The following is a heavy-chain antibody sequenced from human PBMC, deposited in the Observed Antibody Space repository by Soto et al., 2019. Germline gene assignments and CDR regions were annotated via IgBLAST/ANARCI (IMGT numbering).Heavy chain of an antibody. Sequence: QVQLVESGGGVVQPGRSLRLSCAASGFTFSSYGMHWVRQAPGKGLEWVAVIWYDGSNKYYADSVKGRFTISRDNSKNTLYLQMNSLRAEDTAGYYCAREDRDSMDYWGQGTLVTVSS. V-gene: IGHV3-33*01. CDR3: AREDRDSMDY. J-gene: IGHJ4*02. CDR1: GFTFSSYG. CDR2: IWYDGSNK. D-gene: IGHD3-22*01.